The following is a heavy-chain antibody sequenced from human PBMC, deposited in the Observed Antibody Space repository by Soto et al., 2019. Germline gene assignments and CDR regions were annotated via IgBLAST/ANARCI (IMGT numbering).Heavy chain of an antibody. CDR3: ARDIRGYSRALDF. CDR2: IYYSWST. J-gene: IGHJ4*02. CDR1: GDSVSDGGYY. V-gene: IGHV4-61*08. Sequence: PENLSLTFTVSGDSVSDGGYYWSVIRQPTGKGLEWIGYIYYSWSTNYNPSLKSLVTMSVDTYNNQFSLNLSSVTGAETAVYYCARDIRGYSRALDFWGQGTLVTVSS. D-gene: IGHD5-18*01.